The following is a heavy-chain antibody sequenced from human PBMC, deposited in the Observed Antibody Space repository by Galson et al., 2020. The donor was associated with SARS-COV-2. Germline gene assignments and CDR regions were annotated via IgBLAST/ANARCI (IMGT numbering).Heavy chain of an antibody. CDR3: ARRPVNLYYGLDV. CDR2: MNPTSGNT. CDR1: GYTFTSYD. V-gene: IGHV1-8*01. Sequence: ASVTVSCKASGYTFTSYDINWVRQATGQGLEWMGWMNPTSGNTGYAQKFQGRVTMTRNTSVITAYMELSSLRSEDTAVYYCARRPVNLYYGLDVWGQGTTVTVSS. D-gene: IGHD4-17*01. J-gene: IGHJ6*02.